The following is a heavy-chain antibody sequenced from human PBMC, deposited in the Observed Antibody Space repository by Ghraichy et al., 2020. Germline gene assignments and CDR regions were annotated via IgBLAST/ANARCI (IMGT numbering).Heavy chain of an antibody. V-gene: IGHV3-23*01. CDR1: GFTFSRLH. D-gene: IGHD5/OR15-5a*01. Sequence: GGSPRLSCAASGFTFSRLHMSWVRQAPGKGLEWVSSIDGSGGETHYADFVKGRFTISRDNSRNTLYLQMNSLRVEDTAVYYCAKDLSVTEAADWFDPSDQGNLVTVSS. CDR2: IDGSGGET. J-gene: IGHJ5*02. CDR3: AKDLSVTEAADWFDP.